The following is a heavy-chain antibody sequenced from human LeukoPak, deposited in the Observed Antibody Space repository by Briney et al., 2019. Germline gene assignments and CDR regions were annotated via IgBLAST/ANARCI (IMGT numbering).Heavy chain of an antibody. CDR3: ARDHRYYDYVRGSYRSDY. CDR2: INPNSGGT. J-gene: IGHJ4*02. D-gene: IGHD3-16*02. CDR1: GYTFTGYY. Sequence: ASVKVSCKASGYTFTGYYMHWVRQAPGQGLEWMGWINPNSGGTNYAQKFQGRVTMTRDTSISTAYMELSRLRSDDTAVYYCARDHRYYDYVRGSYRSDYWGQGTLVTVSS. V-gene: IGHV1-2*02.